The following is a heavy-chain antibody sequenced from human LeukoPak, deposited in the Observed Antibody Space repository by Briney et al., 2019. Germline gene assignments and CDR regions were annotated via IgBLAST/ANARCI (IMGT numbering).Heavy chain of an antibody. D-gene: IGHD3-22*01. CDR3: ARDPGHYYDSSGPFDY. J-gene: IGHJ4*02. Sequence: PGGSLRLSCAASGFTFSSYSMNWVRQAPGKGLEWVSSISSSSSYIYYADSVKGRFTISRDNAKNSLYLQMNSLRAEDTAVYYCARDPGHYYDSSGPFDYWGQGTLVTVSS. V-gene: IGHV3-21*01. CDR1: GFTFSSYS. CDR2: ISSSSSYI.